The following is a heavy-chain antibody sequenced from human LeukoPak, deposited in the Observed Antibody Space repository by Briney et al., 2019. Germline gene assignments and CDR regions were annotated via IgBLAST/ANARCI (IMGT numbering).Heavy chain of an antibody. CDR2: INPNSGGT. Sequence: ASVKVSCRASGYTFTGYCMHWVRQAPGQGLEWMGWINPNSGGTNYAQKFRGRVTMTRDTSISTAYMELSRLRSDDTAVYYCARVFAVAGTRRVYFQHWGQGTLVTVSS. V-gene: IGHV1-2*02. CDR3: ARVFAVAGTRRVYFQH. D-gene: IGHD6-19*01. J-gene: IGHJ1*01. CDR1: GYTFTGYC.